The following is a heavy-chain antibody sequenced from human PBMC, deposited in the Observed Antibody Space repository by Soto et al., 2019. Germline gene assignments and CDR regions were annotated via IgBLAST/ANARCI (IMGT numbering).Heavy chain of an antibody. V-gene: IGHV1-18*01. CDR3: ARDMFPMTPFLGDGDSGLFDY. Sequence: QVQLVQSGAEVKKPGASVKVSCKASGYTFTSYGISWVRQAPGQGLEWMGWISAYNGNTNYAQKVQGRVTMTTDTSTSTAYMELRSLRSDDTAVYYCARDMFPMTPFLGDGDSGLFDYWGQGTLVTVSS. D-gene: IGHD4-17*01. CDR2: ISAYNGNT. CDR1: GYTFTSYG. J-gene: IGHJ4*02.